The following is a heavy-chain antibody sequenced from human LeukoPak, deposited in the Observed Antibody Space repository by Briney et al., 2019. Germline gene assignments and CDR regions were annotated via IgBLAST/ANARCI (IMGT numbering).Heavy chain of an antibody. CDR3: ARGLWFGSASGMDV. V-gene: IGHV1-8*01. J-gene: IGHJ6*02. CDR1: GLTFTSYD. Sequence: ASVKVSCKASGLTFTSYDINRVRQATGQGLEWMGWMNPNSGNTGYAQKFQGRVTMTRNTSISTAYMELSSLRSEDTAVYYCARGLWFGSASGMDVWGQGTTVTVSS. CDR2: MNPNSGNT. D-gene: IGHD3-10*01.